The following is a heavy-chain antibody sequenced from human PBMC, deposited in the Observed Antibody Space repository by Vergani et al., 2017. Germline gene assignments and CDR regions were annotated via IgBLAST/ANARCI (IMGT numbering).Heavy chain of an antibody. Sequence: QVQRVQSGAEVKKPGSSVKVSCKASGGTFSSYAISWVRQAPGQGLEWMGGIIPIFGTANYAQKFQGRVTITADESTSTAYMELSSLRSEDTAVYYCASGGRYYYGSGSYPFDYWGQGTLVTVSS. CDR3: ASGGRYYYGSGSYPFDY. J-gene: IGHJ4*02. D-gene: IGHD3-10*01. CDR2: IIPIFGTA. V-gene: IGHV1-69*12. CDR1: GGTFSSYA.